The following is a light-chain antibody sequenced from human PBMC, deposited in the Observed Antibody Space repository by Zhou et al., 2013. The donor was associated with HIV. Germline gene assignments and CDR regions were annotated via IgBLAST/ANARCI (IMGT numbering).Light chain of an antibody. CDR3: QQYNSYPWT. V-gene: IGKV1-5*03. Sequence: DIQMTQSPSTLSASVGDTVTITCRASESINYWLAWYQQKPGQAPKLLIHRASILETGVPSRFSGSASGTEFTLTISGLHPDDFATYYCQQYNSYPWTFGQGTKVEI. CDR2: RAS. CDR1: ESINYW. J-gene: IGKJ1*01.